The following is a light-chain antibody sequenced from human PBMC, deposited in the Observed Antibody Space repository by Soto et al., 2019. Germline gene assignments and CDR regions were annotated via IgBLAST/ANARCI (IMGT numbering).Light chain of an antibody. J-gene: IGKJ2*01. V-gene: IGKV1-39*01. CDR1: HRISSH. CDR3: QQTYSTPYT. Sequence: DILMTQSQSSLSASVGDRVTITCRASHRISSHVNWYHQRPGKAPTLLIFCASVLQSWVPSRFSGNGSGTEVTLTISRLQTADRGNYYCQQTYSTPYTFGQGTTVVIK. CDR2: CAS.